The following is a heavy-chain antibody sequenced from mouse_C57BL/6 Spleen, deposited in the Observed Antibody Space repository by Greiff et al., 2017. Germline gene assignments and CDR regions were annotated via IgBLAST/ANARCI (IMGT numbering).Heavy chain of an antibody. D-gene: IGHD2-4*01. V-gene: IGHV1-59*01. CDR3: ARSREDYGFAY. Sequence: VKLQQPGAELVRPGTSVKLSCKASGYTFTSYWMHWVKQRPGQGLEWIGVIDPSDSYTNYNQKFKGKATLTVDTSSSTAYMQLSSLTSEDSAVYYCARSREDYGFAYWGQGTLVTVSA. CDR2: IDPSDSYT. CDR1: GYTFTSYW. J-gene: IGHJ3*01.